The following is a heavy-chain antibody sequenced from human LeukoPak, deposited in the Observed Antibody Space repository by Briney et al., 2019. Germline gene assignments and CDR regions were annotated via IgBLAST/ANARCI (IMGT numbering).Heavy chain of an antibody. Sequence: PGGSLRLSCAASGFIFSNYLMSWVRQAPGKGLEWVANMRQDGSEKYYVDSVKGRFTVSRDNAKNSQYLQMNSLRAEDTAVYYCAREGDAFDIWGQGTMVTDSS. CDR3: AREGDAFDI. CDR1: GFIFSNYL. CDR2: MRQDGSEK. J-gene: IGHJ3*02. V-gene: IGHV3-7*01.